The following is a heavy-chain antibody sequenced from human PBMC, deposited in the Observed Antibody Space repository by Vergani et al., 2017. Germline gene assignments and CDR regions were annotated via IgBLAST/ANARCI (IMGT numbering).Heavy chain of an antibody. J-gene: IGHJ6*02. CDR3: AKXLMITFGGVIVSWGYYYYGMDV. CDR2: ISGSGGST. V-gene: IGHV3-NL1*01. Sequence: QVQLVESGGGVVQPGRSLRLSCAASGFTFSSYGMHWVRQAPGKGLEWVSAISGSGGSTYYADSVKGRFTISRDNSKNTLYLQMNSLRAEDTAVYYCAKXLMITFGGVIVSWGYYYYGMDVWGQGTTVTVSS. CDR1: GFTFSSYG. D-gene: IGHD3-16*02.